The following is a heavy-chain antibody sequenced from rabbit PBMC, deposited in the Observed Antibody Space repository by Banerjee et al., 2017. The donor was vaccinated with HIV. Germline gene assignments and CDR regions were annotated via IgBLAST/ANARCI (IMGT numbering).Heavy chain of an antibody. CDR3: ARDPYDYVDVSNL. CDR1: GFTISSSYW. CDR2: IDTDSSGST. J-gene: IGHJ4*01. Sequence: QEQLVESGGGLVTPGASLTLTCTASGFTISSSYWICWVRQAPGKGLEWIACIDTDSSGSTYYANWAKGRFTISKTSSTTVTLQMTSLTAADTATYFCARDPYDYVDVSNLWGPGTLVTVS. V-gene: IGHV1S45*01. D-gene: IGHD6-1*01.